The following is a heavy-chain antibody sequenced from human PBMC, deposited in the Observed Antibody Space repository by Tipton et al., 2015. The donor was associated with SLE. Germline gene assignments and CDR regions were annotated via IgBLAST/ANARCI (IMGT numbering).Heavy chain of an antibody. Sequence: TLSLTCAVSGGSISSGGYSWSWIRQPPGKGLEWIGYIYHSGSTYYNPSLKSRVTISVDRSKNQFSLKLSSVTAADTAVYCRARKMGAIAAVDYWGQGTLVTVSS. V-gene: IGHV4-30-2*01. D-gene: IGHD1-26*01. CDR2: IYHSGST. CDR1: GGSISSGGYS. CDR3: ARKMGAIAAVDY. J-gene: IGHJ4*02.